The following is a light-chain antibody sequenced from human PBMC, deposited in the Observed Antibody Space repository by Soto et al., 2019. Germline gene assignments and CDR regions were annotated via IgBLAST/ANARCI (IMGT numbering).Light chain of an antibody. J-gene: IGKJ4*01. CDR3: QQYNSWAPLT. CDR2: GAY. Sequence: EIVMTQSPATVSVSPGERATLSCRASQNVNSNLAWYQQKPGQPPRLLIYGAYTRATGVPARFSGSGSGTEFTLTINSPQSEDFAVYYCQQYNSWAPLTVGGGTKVEIK. V-gene: IGKV3-15*01. CDR1: QNVNSN.